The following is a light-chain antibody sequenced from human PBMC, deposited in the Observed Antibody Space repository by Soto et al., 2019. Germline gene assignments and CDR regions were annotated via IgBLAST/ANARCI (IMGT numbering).Light chain of an antibody. CDR1: QSVSSN. V-gene: IGKV3-15*01. J-gene: IGKJ4*01. Sequence: EIVMTQSPATLSVSPGERATLSCRASQSVSSNLAWYQQKPGQAPRLLIYGASTRATGIPARFSDSGSGTEFTLTISSLQSETFAVYYCQQYNNWPPLTFGRDTKVEIK. CDR2: GAS. CDR3: QQYNNWPPLT.